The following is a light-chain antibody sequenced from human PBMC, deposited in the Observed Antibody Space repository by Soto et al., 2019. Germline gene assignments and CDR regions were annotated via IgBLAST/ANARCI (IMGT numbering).Light chain of an antibody. CDR3: QHYRA. CDR1: QSVSSN. CDR2: GAS. Sequence: EIVMTPSPATLSVSPVERATLSCRASQSVSSNLAWYQQKPGQAPRLLIYGASSRATGIPDRFSGSGSGTDFTLTISRLEPEDFAVYYCQHYRAFGQGTKVDIK. J-gene: IGKJ1*01. V-gene: IGKV3D-15*01.